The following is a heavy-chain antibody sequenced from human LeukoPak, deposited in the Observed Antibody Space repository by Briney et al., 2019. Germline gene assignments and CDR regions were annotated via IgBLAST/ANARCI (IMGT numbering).Heavy chain of an antibody. CDR3: ATSGWYLLPGVY. CDR1: GYSISSDYY. Sequence: SETLSLTCTVSGYSISSDYYWGWIRQPPGKGLEWIGSIYHSGSTYYNPSLESRVTISIDTSKNQFSLKLSSVTAADTAVYYCATSGWYLLPGVYWGQGTLVTVSS. CDR2: IYHSGST. D-gene: IGHD6-19*01. V-gene: IGHV4-38-2*02. J-gene: IGHJ4*02.